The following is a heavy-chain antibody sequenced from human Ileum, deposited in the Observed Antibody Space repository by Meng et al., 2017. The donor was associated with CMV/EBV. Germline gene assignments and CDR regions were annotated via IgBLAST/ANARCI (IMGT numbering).Heavy chain of an antibody. CDR1: GFTFSNYW. V-gene: IGHV3-74*01. D-gene: IGHD7-27*01. CDR2: IKSDGTGI. Sequence: DVHLVESGGGLVQPGGSLRLSCAASGFTFSNYWMQWVRQVPGKGLVWVSRIKSDGTGITYVDSVKGRFTISRDNAKNTLYLQMTNLRVDDTAVYYCTRDYWGIPDYWGQGTLVTVSS. J-gene: IGHJ4*02. CDR3: TRDYWGIPDY.